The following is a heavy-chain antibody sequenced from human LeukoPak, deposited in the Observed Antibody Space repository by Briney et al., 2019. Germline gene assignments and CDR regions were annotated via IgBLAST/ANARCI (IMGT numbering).Heavy chain of an antibody. CDR3: ARRNGYSGSLYDY. Sequence: GESLKISCKGSGYSFSDYWIVWVRQMPGKGLEWMGIIYPGDSDTRYSPSFQGQVTISADKSISTAYLQWSSLKASDTAMYYCARRNGYSGSLYDYWGQGTLVTVSS. J-gene: IGHJ4*02. D-gene: IGHD1-26*01. CDR1: GYSFSDYW. V-gene: IGHV5-51*01. CDR2: IYPGDSDT.